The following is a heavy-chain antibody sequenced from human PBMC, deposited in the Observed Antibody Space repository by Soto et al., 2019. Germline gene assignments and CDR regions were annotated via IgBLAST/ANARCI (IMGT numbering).Heavy chain of an antibody. Sequence: ASVKVSCKASGYTFTSYAMHWVRQAPGQRLEWMGWINAGNGNTKYSQKFQGRVTITRDTPASTAYMELSSLRSEDTAVYYCARDKSGYDIATGLYYYHYYYLDVWGKGTTVTVSS. CDR1: GYTFTSYA. CDR3: ARDKSGYDIATGLYYYHYYYLDV. V-gene: IGHV1-3*01. J-gene: IGHJ6*03. D-gene: IGHD5-12*01. CDR2: INAGNGNT.